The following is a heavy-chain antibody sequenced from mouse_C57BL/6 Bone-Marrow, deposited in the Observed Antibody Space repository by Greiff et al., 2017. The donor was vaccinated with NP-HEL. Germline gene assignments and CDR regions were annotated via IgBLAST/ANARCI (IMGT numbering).Heavy chain of an antibody. J-gene: IGHJ4*01. CDR1: GYTFTSYW. V-gene: IGHV1-50*01. CDR2: IDPSDSYT. Sequence: QVQLQQPGAELVKPGASVKLSCKASGYTFTSYWMQWVKQRPGQGLEWIGEIDPSDSYTNYNQKFKGKATLTVDTSSSTAYMQLSSLTSEDSAVYYCARRGSSPHYYAMDDWGQGTSVTVSS. D-gene: IGHD1-1*01. CDR3: ARRGSSPHYYAMDD.